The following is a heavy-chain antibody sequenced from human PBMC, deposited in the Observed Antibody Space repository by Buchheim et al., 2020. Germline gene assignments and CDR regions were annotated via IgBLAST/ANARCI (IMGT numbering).Heavy chain of an antibody. D-gene: IGHD5-18*01. CDR2: ISYDGSNK. CDR3: AKAKVQLHLRESYGMDV. V-gene: IGHV3-30*18. J-gene: IGHJ6*02. Sequence: QVQLVESGGGVVQPGRSLRLSCAASGFTFSSYGMHWVRQAPGKGLEWVAVISYDGSNKYYADSVKGRFTISRDNSKTTLYLQMNSLRAEDTAVYYCAKAKVQLHLRESYGMDVWGQGTT. CDR1: GFTFSSYG.